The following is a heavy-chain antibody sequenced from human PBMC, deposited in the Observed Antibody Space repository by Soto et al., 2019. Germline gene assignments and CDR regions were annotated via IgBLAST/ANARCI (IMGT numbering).Heavy chain of an antibody. CDR2: INAGNGNT. CDR3: ARDLGGWPDY. CDR1: GYTFTSYS. J-gene: IGHJ4*02. Sequence: GASVKGSCKASGYTFTSYSMHWARQAPGQRLEWMGWINAGNGNTKYSQKFQGRVTITRDTSASTAYMELSSLRSEDTAVYYCARDLGGWPDYWGQGTLVTVSS. D-gene: IGHD2-15*01. V-gene: IGHV1-3*01.